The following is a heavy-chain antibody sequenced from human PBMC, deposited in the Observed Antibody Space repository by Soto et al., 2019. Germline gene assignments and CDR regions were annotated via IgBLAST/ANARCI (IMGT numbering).Heavy chain of an antibody. J-gene: IGHJ4*02. CDR3: AAVGSGWSLKY. CDR1: GSTFRSTFITYA. CDR2: ISGSGAGT. V-gene: IGHV3-23*01. D-gene: IGHD6-19*01. Sequence: EVQLLESGGGFLQPGGSLRLSCAASGSTFRSTFITYAMSWVRQAPGRGLEWVSAISGSGAGTYYPDSVKGRFTISRDNSKITLYLQMNSLRAEDTAVYYCAAVGSGWSLKYWGQGSLVTVSS.